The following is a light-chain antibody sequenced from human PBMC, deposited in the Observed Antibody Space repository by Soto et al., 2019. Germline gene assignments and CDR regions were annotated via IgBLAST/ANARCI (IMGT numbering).Light chain of an antibody. Sequence: DFQLTQSPSTLSASVGDRVTITCRASRSLSGWLAWYQQKPGKAPKLLIYEVSTLETGVPSRFSGSGSGTIFTLTINSLQPDDYATYYCQQYFGAWTFGQGTKVEI. J-gene: IGKJ1*01. CDR1: RSLSGW. CDR3: QQYFGAWT. V-gene: IGKV1-5*03. CDR2: EVS.